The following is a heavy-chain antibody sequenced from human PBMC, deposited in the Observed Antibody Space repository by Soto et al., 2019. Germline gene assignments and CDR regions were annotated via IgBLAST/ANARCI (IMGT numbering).Heavy chain of an antibody. Sequence: PGGSLRLSCAAPGFTFSSYGLHWVRQAPGKGLEWVAVIWYDGSNKYYADSVKGRFTISRDNSKNTLYLQMNSLRAEDTAVYYCARGEGTGTRPPVDYWGQGTLVTVSS. CDR1: GFTFSSYG. V-gene: IGHV3-33*01. D-gene: IGHD1-1*01. CDR2: IWYDGSNK. CDR3: ARGEGTGTRPPVDY. J-gene: IGHJ4*02.